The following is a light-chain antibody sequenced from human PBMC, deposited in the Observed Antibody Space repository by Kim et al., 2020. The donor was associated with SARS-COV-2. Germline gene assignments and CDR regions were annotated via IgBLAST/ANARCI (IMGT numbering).Light chain of an antibody. V-gene: IGKV1-39*01. CDR1: QDISRY. CDR3: QQTSSAPRT. CDR2: TAS. J-gene: IGKJ1*01. Sequence: ASVGDRFTITCRASQDISRYLNLYPQKPGTAPKLLIYTASSLQSGVPSRSTGSGSETDFTLTITSLQPEDFATYYCQQTSSAPRTFGQGTKVDIK.